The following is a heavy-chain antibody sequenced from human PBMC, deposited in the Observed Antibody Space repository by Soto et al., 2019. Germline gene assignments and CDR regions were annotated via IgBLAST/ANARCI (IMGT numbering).Heavy chain of an antibody. CDR2: ISSSSSTI. V-gene: IGHV3-48*01. J-gene: IGHJ4*02. CDR1: GFTFSSYS. Sequence: GGSLRLSCAASGFTFSSYSMNWVRQAPGKGLEWVSYISSSSSTIYYADSVKGRFTISRDNAKNSLYLQMNSLRAEDTAVYYCAKDGSGYYPGYFDYWGQGTLVTVSS. CDR3: AKDGSGYYPGYFDY. D-gene: IGHD3-3*01.